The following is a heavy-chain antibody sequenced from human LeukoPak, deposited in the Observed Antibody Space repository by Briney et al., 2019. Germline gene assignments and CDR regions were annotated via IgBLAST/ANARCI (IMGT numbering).Heavy chain of an antibody. D-gene: IGHD6-19*01. J-gene: IGHJ4*02. CDR3: ARDQWLDY. Sequence: GGSLRLSCAASGFTFSGYIMNWVRQAPGKGLEWVAFIGTSGNTIYYADSVKGRFTVSRDNAKNSLYLQMNTLRAEDTAVYYCARDQWLDYWGQGTLVTVSS. CDR2: IGTSGNTI. V-gene: IGHV3-48*01. CDR1: GFTFSGYI.